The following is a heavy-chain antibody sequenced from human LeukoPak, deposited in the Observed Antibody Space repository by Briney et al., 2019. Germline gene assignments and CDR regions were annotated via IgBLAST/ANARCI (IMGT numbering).Heavy chain of an antibody. CDR3: AKDRSPGAYYFDY. V-gene: IGHV3-7*03. Sequence: GGSLRLSCAASGFTFGSYWMSWVRQAPGKGLEWVANMKEDGSEKYYVDSVKGRFTISRDNAKNSLYLQMSSLRPGDTALYYCAKDRSPGAYYFDYWGQGTLVTVSS. CDR1: GFTFGSYW. D-gene: IGHD7-27*01. CDR2: MKEDGSEK. J-gene: IGHJ4*02.